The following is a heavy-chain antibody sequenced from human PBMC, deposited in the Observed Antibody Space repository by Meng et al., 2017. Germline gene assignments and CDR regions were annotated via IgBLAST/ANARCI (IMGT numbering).Heavy chain of an antibody. Sequence: EVQLVESGVGLVQPGGSLRLSCAAAGFTFNSYWMHWVRQAPGKGLVWVSRIKSDGSVTTYADIVKGRFTISRDNAKNTVYLQMKSLRAEDTAVYYCAPTVTTPGPFDFWGQGSLVTVSS. CDR2: IKSDGSVT. D-gene: IGHD4-17*01. J-gene: IGHJ4*02. CDR3: APTVTTPGPFDF. CDR1: GFTFNSYW. V-gene: IGHV3-74*02.